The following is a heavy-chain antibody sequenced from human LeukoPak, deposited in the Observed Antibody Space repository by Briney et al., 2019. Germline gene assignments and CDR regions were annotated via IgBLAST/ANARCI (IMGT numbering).Heavy chain of an antibody. V-gene: IGHV4-59*01. CDR3: ARDQCSSGWYYY. Sequence: SETLSLTCTVSGGSISSYYWSWIRQPPGKGLEWIGYIYYSGSTNYNPSLKSRVTISVDTSKNQFSLKLSSVTAADTAVYYCARDQCSSGWYYYWGQGTLVTVSS. J-gene: IGHJ4*02. CDR2: IYYSGST. CDR1: GGSISSYY. D-gene: IGHD6-19*01.